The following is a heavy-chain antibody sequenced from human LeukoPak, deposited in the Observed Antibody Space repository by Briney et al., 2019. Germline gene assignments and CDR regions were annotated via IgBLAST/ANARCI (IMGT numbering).Heavy chain of an antibody. CDR1: GGSISSSSYY. CDR2: IYYSGST. V-gene: IGHV4-39*07. J-gene: IGHJ4*02. D-gene: IGHD2-21*02. CDR3: ARGLLAYCGGDCYREYYFDY. Sequence: PSETLSLTCTVSGGSISSSSYYWGWIRQPPGKGLEWIGSIYYSGSTYYNPSLKSRVTISVDTSKNQFSLKLSSVTAADTAVYYCARGLLAYCGGDCYREYYFDYWGQGTLVTVSS.